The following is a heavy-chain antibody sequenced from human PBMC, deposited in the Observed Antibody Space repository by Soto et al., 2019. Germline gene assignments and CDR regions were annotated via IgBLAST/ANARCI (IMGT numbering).Heavy chain of an antibody. V-gene: IGHV3-23*01. CDR1: GFTFSSYA. CDR2: ISGSGGST. Sequence: EVQLLEPGGGLVQPGGSLRLSCAASGFTFSSYAMSWVRQAPGKGLEWVSAISGSGGSTYYADSVKGRFTISRDNSKNTLYLQMNSLRAEDTAVYYCAKDQGGLPYYFDYWGQGTLVTVSS. D-gene: IGHD5-18*01. CDR3: AKDQGGLPYYFDY. J-gene: IGHJ4*02.